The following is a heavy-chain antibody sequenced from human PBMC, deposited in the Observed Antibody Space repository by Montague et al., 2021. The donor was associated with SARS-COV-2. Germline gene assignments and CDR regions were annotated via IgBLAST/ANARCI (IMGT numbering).Heavy chain of an antibody. CDR1: GGSFSSNLFY. V-gene: IGHV4-39*01. Sequence: SETLSLTCTVSGGSFSSNLFYWGGIRQTPGKALEWIGDISYTGSTYYNPSLKSRVTVAVDTSTNQFSLRLSSLTAADTAMYYRARHVDPCGGNCRIWYFDLWGRGSLVTVSS. CDR2: ISYTGST. CDR3: ARHVDPCGGNCRIWYFDL. D-gene: IGHD4-23*01. J-gene: IGHJ2*01.